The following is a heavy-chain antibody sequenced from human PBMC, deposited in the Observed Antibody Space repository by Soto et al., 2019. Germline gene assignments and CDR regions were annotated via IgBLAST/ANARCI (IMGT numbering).Heavy chain of an antibody. Sequence: EVQLVESGGALVQPGGSLRLSCAASGFTFSSYWVHLVRQAPGKGLRWVSRINSDGSSINYADFVKGRSIISTHNAKNTLYLQMNSLRAEDTAVYYCARKSPVVNALWVVVWGQGTTVTVSS. D-gene: IGHD3-22*01. V-gene: IGHV3-74*01. J-gene: IGHJ6*02. CDR1: GFTFSSYW. CDR2: INSDGSSI. CDR3: ARKSPVVNALWVVV.